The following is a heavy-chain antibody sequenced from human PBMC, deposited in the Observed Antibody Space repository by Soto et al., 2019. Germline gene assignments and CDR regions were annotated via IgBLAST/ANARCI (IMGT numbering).Heavy chain of an antibody. Sequence: EVQLVESGGGLIQPGGSLRLSCAASGFTVSSKYMTWVRQAPGKGLEWVSVIYGGGTTYYADSVKGRFTISRDNSKNTLVLQVNSLRVEATAVYYCVQTTGWPGFDFWGQGTLVTVSS. CDR2: IYGGGTT. V-gene: IGHV3-53*01. D-gene: IGHD6-19*01. CDR3: VQTTGWPGFDF. CDR1: GFTVSSKY. J-gene: IGHJ4*02.